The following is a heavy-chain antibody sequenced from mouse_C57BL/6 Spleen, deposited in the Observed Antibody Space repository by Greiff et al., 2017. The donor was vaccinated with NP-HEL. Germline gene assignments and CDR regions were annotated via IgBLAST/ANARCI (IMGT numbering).Heavy chain of an antibody. Sequence: VQLKQSGPELVKPGASVKISCKASGYSFTGYYMNWVKQSPEKSLEWIGEINPSTGGTTYNQKFKAKATLTVDKSSSTAYMQLKSLTSEDSAVYYCARKLNGAYAMDYWGQGTSVTVSS. CDR2: INPSTGGT. V-gene: IGHV1-42*01. CDR1: GYSFTGYY. CDR3: ARKLNGAYAMDY. J-gene: IGHJ4*01.